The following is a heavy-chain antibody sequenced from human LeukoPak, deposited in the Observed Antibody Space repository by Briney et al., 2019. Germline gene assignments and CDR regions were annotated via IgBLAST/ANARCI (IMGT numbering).Heavy chain of an antibody. Sequence: PSETLSLTCSVSGDSVTSSYWNWIRQPPGKGLEWIGYVSSDGTTNYNPSLRSRLIMSVDTAKNDISLNLTSVTAADTAIYYCAGLDRLIEGCYDHWGRGTLVTVSS. CDR2: VSSDGTT. CDR3: AGLDRLIEGCYDH. D-gene: IGHD2-15*01. V-gene: IGHV4-59*04. CDR1: GDSVTSSY. J-gene: IGHJ4*02.